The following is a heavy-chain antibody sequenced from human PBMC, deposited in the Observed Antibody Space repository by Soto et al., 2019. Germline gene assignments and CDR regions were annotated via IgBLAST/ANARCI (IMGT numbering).Heavy chain of an antibody. D-gene: IGHD3-9*01. J-gene: IGHJ4*02. Sequence: QVQLVQSGAEVKKPGSSVKVSCEAPGGTFDHAAITWVRQAPGQGLEWVGGINPMFNSTHYAQKFQGRVTITADAVSSTAFMELRGLPSDDTAVYYCARQIFAADYWGQGTLLVVSS. CDR2: INPMFNST. CDR3: ARQIFAADY. V-gene: IGHV1-69*01. CDR1: GGTFDHAA.